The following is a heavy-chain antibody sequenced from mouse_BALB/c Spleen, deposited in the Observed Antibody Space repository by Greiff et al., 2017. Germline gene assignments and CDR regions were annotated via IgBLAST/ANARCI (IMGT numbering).Heavy chain of an antibody. CDR3: ARYDHYAMDY. CDR1: GYTFTDYN. CDR2: IYPYNGGT. D-gene: IGHD2-3*01. V-gene: IGHV1S29*02. Sequence: VQLKESGPELVKPGASVKISCKASGYTFTDYNMHWVKQSHGKSLEWIGYIYPYNGGTGYNQKFKSKATLTVDNSSSTAYMELRSLTSEDSAVYYCARYDHYAMDYWGQGTSVTVSS. J-gene: IGHJ4*01.